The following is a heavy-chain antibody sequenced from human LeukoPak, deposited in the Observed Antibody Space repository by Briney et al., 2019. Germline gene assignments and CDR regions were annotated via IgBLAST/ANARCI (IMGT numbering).Heavy chain of an antibody. D-gene: IGHD1-26*01. J-gene: IGHJ4*02. Sequence: ASVKVSCKASGYTFTSYGISWVRQAPGQGLKRMGWISAYNGNTNYAQKLQGRVTMTTDTSTSTAYMELRSLRSDDTAVYYCARERSGSYRFDYWGQGTLVTVSS. CDR3: ARERSGSYRFDY. CDR2: ISAYNGNT. CDR1: GYTFTSYG. V-gene: IGHV1-18*01.